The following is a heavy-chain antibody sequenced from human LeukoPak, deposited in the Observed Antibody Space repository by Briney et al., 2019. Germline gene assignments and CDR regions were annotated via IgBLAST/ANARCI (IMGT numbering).Heavy chain of an antibody. Sequence: SETLSLTCAVSGGSFSGYYWYWIRQPPGKGLEWIGEINHGESTNYNPSLKSRVTISIDTSKNEVSLMLTSVTAADTAVYYCASDSISMNAFDAWGQGTMVTVSS. V-gene: IGHV4-34*01. J-gene: IGHJ3*01. D-gene: IGHD3-22*01. CDR1: GGSFSGYY. CDR2: INHGEST. CDR3: ASDSISMNAFDA.